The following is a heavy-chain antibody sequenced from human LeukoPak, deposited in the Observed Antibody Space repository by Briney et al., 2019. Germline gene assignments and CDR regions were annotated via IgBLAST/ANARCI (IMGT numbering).Heavy chain of an antibody. CDR1: GFTFSSYA. D-gene: IGHD6-13*01. CDR3: AKARIAAAGPFDY. CDR2: ISYDGSNK. J-gene: IGHJ4*02. Sequence: EGSLRLSCAASGFTFSSYAMHWVRQAPGKGLEWVAVISYDGSNKYYADSVKGRFTISRDNSKNTLYLQMNSLRAEDTAVYYCAKARIAAAGPFDYWGQGTLVTVSS. V-gene: IGHV3-30-3*01.